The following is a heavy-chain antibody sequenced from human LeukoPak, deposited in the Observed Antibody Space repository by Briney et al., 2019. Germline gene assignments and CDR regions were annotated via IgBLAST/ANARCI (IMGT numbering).Heavy chain of an antibody. J-gene: IGHJ6*03. Sequence: PGGSLRLSCAASGFTFSSYEMNWVRQAPGKGLEWVSYISSSGSTIYYADSVKGRFTISRGNSKNTLYLQMNSLRAEDTAVYYCARDSNRDEAAMDVWGKGTTVTISS. V-gene: IGHV3-48*03. CDR2: ISSSGSTI. CDR3: ARDSNRDEAAMDV. D-gene: IGHD2-8*01. CDR1: GFTFSSYE.